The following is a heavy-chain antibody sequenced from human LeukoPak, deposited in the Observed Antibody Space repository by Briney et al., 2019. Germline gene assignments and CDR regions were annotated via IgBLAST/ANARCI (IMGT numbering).Heavy chain of an antibody. CDR1: GFTFSSYG. Sequence: PGGSLRLSCAASGFTFSSYGMHWVRQAPGKGPEWVAVIWYDGSNKYYADSVKGRFTISRDNSKNTLYLQMNSLRAEDTAVYYCARDRQQLGYNWFDPWGQGTLVTVSS. CDR3: ARDRQQLGYNWFDP. CDR2: IWYDGSNK. J-gene: IGHJ5*02. D-gene: IGHD6-13*01. V-gene: IGHV3-33*01.